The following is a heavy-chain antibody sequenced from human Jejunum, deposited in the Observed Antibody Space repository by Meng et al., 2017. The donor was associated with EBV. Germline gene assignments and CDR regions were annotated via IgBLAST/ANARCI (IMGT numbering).Heavy chain of an antibody. CDR1: GFTFSDFY. Sequence: EAQLVESGGGLVQPGGSLRLSCAGSGFTFSDFYLDWVRQAPGKGLEWIGRIRNKANSYATHYAASVTGRFTVSRDDSKNSVYLQMNSLRTEDTAVYYCVRVRLGSSKYFDLWGRGTLVTVSS. V-gene: IGHV3-72*01. CDR2: IRNKANSYAT. D-gene: IGHD3-10*01. J-gene: IGHJ2*01. CDR3: VRVRLGSSKYFDL.